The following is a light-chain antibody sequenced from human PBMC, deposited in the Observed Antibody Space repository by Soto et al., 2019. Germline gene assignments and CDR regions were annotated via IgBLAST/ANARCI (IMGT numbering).Light chain of an antibody. J-gene: IGKJ1*01. CDR2: GAS. CDR1: QSVSSSY. V-gene: IGKV3-20*01. CDR3: QQYGSSSRRT. Sequence: EIVLTQSPGTLSLSPGERATLSCRASQSVSSSYLAWYQQKPGQAPRLLIYGASSRATGIPDRFSGSGSGTDFTLTISRLEPEDFAVSYCQQYGSSSRRTFGQGTKVDIK.